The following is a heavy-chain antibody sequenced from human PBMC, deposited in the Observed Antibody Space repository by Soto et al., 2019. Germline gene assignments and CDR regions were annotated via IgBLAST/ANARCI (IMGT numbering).Heavy chain of an antibody. V-gene: IGHV1-69*12. J-gene: IGHJ4*02. CDR3: AREHVDPAMDAYYFDY. CDR1: GGTFSSYA. D-gene: IGHD5-18*01. Sequence: QVQLVQSGAEVKKLGSSVKVSCKASGGTFSSYAISWVRQAPGQGLEWMGGIIPIFGTANYAQKFQGRVTIPADESTSPAYMELSSLRSEDTAVYYCAREHVDPAMDAYYFDYWGQGTLVTVSS. CDR2: IIPIFGTA.